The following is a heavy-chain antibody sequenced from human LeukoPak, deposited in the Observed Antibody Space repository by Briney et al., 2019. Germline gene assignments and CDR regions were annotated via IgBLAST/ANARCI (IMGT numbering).Heavy chain of an antibody. CDR3: ARKPKKTLAGDV. CDR2: INHSGST. CDR1: GGSISSYY. J-gene: IGHJ4*02. V-gene: IGHV4-34*01. Sequence: SETLSLTCTVSGGSISSYYWSWIRQPPGKGLEWIGEINHSGSTNYNPSLKSRVTISVDTSKNQFSLKLSSVTAADTAIYYCARKPKKTLAGDVWGQGTLVTVSS. D-gene: IGHD3-16*01.